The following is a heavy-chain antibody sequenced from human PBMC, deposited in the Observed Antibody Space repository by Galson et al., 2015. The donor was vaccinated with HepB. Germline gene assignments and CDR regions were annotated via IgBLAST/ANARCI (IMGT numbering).Heavy chain of an antibody. D-gene: IGHD5-24*01. CDR1: GFTFSSYV. V-gene: IGHV3-30-3*01. CDR2: ISYDGYNK. J-gene: IGHJ4*02. CDR3: ARSRDGYNFLVDY. Sequence: SLRLSCAASGFTFSSYVMHWVRQAPGKGLDWVALISYDGYNKHYADSVKGRFTISRDNSKNTLYLQMNSLRAEDTAVYYCARSRDGYNFLVDYWGQGTLVTVSS.